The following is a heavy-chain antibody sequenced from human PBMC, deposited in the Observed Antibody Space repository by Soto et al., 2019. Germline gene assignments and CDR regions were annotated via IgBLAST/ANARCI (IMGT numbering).Heavy chain of an antibody. CDR3: ARGKGMEENYYYYGLDI. D-gene: IGHD1-1*01. J-gene: IGHJ6*02. V-gene: IGHV1-3*01. CDR1: GYTFSTYA. CDR2: INGGTGQT. Sequence: QVQVVRSGAEVKKPGASVKVSCKASGYTFSTYAMHWVRQAPGQSLEWMGWINGGTGQTRYSQRFQDRVTITRDTPASTANMELTSLTSEDTAVYYCARGKGMEENYYYYGLDIWGQGTTVTVSS.